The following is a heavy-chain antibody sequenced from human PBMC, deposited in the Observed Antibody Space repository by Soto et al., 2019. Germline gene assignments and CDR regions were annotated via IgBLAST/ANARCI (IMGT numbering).Heavy chain of an antibody. Sequence: QVQLQASGPGLVKPSETLSLTCTVSGDSISSYYWSWIRQPPGKGLEWIGYIYYNGNTNYNPSLESRVTISVDTSKMQCSLMLSFVTAADTAVYYCARHKVRGSWSYFDYWGQGTLVTVSS. CDR2: IYYNGNT. CDR1: GDSISSYY. D-gene: IGHD6-13*01. J-gene: IGHJ4*02. CDR3: ARHKVRGSWSYFDY. V-gene: IGHV4-59*08.